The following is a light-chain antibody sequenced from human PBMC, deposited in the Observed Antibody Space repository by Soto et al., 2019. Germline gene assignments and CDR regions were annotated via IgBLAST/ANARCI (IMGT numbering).Light chain of an antibody. CDR1: QSVSSSY. V-gene: IGKV3-20*01. CDR3: QQYDSSPLT. Sequence: EIVLTQSPGTLSLSPGERATLSCRASQSVSSSYLDWYQQKPGQAPRLLIYGASSRATAIPDRFSGSGSGTDFTLTISRLEPEDFAVYYCQQYDSSPLTFGGGTKVEIK. J-gene: IGKJ4*01. CDR2: GAS.